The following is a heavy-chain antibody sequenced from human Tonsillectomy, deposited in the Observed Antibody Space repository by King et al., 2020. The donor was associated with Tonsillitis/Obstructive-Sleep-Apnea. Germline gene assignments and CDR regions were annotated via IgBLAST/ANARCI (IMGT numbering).Heavy chain of an antibody. D-gene: IGHD6-19*01. J-gene: IGHJ4*02. V-gene: IGHV5-10-1*03. Sequence: QLVQSGAEVKKPGESLRISCKGSGYSFTNYWINWVRQVPGKGLEWMGRIDPSDSYTNYSPSFQGHVTISADKSISTAYLQGSSLKASDTAMYYCARLQYSSGWYADYWGQGTLVTVSS. CDR3: ARLQYSSGWYADY. CDR2: IDPSDSYT. CDR1: GYSFTNYW.